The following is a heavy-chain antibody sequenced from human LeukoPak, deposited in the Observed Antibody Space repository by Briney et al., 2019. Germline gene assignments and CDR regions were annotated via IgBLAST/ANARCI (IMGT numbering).Heavy chain of an antibody. J-gene: IGHJ6*04. CDR3: ARDFKYPRLPTLLGV. V-gene: IGHV3-21*06. CDR2: INPSCSHI. Sequence: GVSLRLSCAASGYTFRSYTMNWVRRAPGKGLEWVTSINPSCSHIYYADSVKGRFTLPKDNAKNSLYLQMNSLIAEDTAVYYCARDFKYPRLPTLLGVWGIGHTVSVSS. D-gene: IGHD2/OR15-2a*01. CDR1: GYTFRSYT.